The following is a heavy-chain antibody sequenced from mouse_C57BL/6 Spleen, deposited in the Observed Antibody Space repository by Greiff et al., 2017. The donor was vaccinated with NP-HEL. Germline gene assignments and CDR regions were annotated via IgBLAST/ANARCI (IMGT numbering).Heavy chain of an antibody. Sequence: EVKVVESGGGLVKPGGSLKLSCAASGFTFSSYAMSWVRQTPEKRLEWVATISDGGSYTYYPDNVKGRFPISRDNAKNNLYLQMSHLKSEDTAVYYCARDRDSSGAWFAYWGQGTLVTVSA. CDR3: ARDRDSSGAWFAY. V-gene: IGHV5-4*01. CDR1: GFTFSSYA. CDR2: ISDGGSYT. J-gene: IGHJ3*01. D-gene: IGHD3-2*02.